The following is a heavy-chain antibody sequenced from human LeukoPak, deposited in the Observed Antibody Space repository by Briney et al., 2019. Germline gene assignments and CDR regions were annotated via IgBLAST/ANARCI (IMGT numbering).Heavy chain of an antibody. V-gene: IGHV3-23*01. J-gene: IGHJ3*02. Sequence: GGSLRLSCAASGFTFSACTMYWVRQAPGKGLEWVSIIGISGGGIHYADSVKGRFTISRDNSKNTLYLQMNSLRAEDTAIYYCARESPYYYDSPDAFDIWGQGTMVTVSS. D-gene: IGHD3-22*01. CDR1: GFTFSACT. CDR2: IGISGGGI. CDR3: ARESPYYYDSPDAFDI.